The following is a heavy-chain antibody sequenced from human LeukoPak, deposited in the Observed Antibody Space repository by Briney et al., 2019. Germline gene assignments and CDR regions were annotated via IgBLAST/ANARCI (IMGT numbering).Heavy chain of an antibody. Sequence: SETLSLTCSVSGGSTRTSTSYWGWVRQPPGKGLEWIGSIHYSGSTYKNPSLKSRVTISMDPSGSQFSLKVTSLTAADSAVYFCARESSSSRYFMDVWGRGTTVTVSS. J-gene: IGHJ6*03. D-gene: IGHD6-6*01. V-gene: IGHV4-39*07. CDR2: IHYSGST. CDR3: ARESSSSRYFMDV. CDR1: GGSTRTSTSY.